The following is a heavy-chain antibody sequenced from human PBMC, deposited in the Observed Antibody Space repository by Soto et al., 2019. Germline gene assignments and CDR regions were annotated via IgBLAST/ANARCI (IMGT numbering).Heavy chain of an antibody. CDR2: TYYRSKWYY. Sequence: QALSLTCAITGDSVSSNSAGCSLVRHSPSRGLEWLGRTYYRSKWYYEYAVSVRGRITINPDTSKNQYSLQLNSVTPEDTAVYFCARGEQYSGRIFDYWGQGTLVTVSS. CDR3: ARGEQYSGRIFDY. D-gene: IGHD1-26*01. CDR1: GDSVSSNSAG. J-gene: IGHJ4*01. V-gene: IGHV6-1*01.